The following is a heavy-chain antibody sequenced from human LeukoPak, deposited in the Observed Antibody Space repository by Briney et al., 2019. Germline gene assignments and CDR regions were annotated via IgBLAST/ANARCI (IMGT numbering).Heavy chain of an antibody. J-gene: IGHJ3*02. CDR3: ARVKEASAFDI. Sequence: GGSLRLSYAASGFTFSSYSMNWVRQAPGRGLEWVSSISSSSSYMYYADSMKGRFTISRDNARNSLYLQMNSLRAEDTAVYYCARVKEASAFDIWGQGTMVTVSS. V-gene: IGHV3-21*01. CDR2: ISSSSSYM. CDR1: GFTFSSYS. D-gene: IGHD5-12*01.